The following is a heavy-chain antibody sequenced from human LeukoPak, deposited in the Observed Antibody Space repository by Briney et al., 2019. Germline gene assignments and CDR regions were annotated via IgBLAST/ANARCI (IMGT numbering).Heavy chain of an antibody. D-gene: IGHD3/OR15-3a*01. CDR1: GFTFSSYG. V-gene: IGHV3-30*02. CDR2: IRYDGSNK. CDR3: AKDLVIFGWPYYMDV. J-gene: IGHJ6*03. Sequence: GGSLRLSCAASGFTFSSYGMHWVRQAPGKGLEWVAFIRYDGSNKYYADSVKGRFTISRDNSKNTLYLQMNSLRAEDTAVYYCAKDLVIFGWPYYMDVWGKGTTVTVSS.